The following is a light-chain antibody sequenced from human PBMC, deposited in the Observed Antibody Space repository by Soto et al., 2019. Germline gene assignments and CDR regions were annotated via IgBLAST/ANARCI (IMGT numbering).Light chain of an antibody. CDR3: AAWDESINGYV. CDR1: SSNIGSNY. Sequence: QSVLTQPPSASGTPGQRVTISCSGSSSNIGSNYVYWYQQLPGTAPKLLIYRNNQRPSGVPDRFSGSKSGTSASLAISGLRSEDEADYYCAAWDESINGYVFGTGNKVTVL. CDR2: RNN. V-gene: IGLV1-47*01. J-gene: IGLJ1*01.